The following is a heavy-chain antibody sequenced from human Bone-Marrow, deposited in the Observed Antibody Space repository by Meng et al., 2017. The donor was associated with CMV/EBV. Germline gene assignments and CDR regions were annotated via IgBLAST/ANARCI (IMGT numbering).Heavy chain of an antibody. CDR1: GFTFSSYG. Sequence: GGSLGLSCAASGFTFSSYGMHWVRQAPGKGLEWVAVIWYDGSNKYYADSVKGRFTISRDNSKNTLYLQMNSLRAEDTAVYYCAKEYSSSWYYADGMDVWGQGTTVTVSS. V-gene: IGHV3-33*06. D-gene: IGHD6-13*01. J-gene: IGHJ6*02. CDR2: IWYDGSNK. CDR3: AKEYSSSWYYADGMDV.